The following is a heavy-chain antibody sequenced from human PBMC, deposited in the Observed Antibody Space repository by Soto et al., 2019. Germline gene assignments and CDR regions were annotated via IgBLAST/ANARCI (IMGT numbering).Heavy chain of an antibody. Sequence: EVQLVETGGGLIQPGGSLRLSCAASGFTVSSNYMSWVRQAPGKGLEWVSVIYSGGSTYYADSVKGRFTISRDNSKNTLYLQMNSLRAEDTAVYYCARDLRADGDYCLDYWGQGTLVTVSS. V-gene: IGHV3-53*02. J-gene: IGHJ4*02. D-gene: IGHD4-17*01. CDR3: ARDLRADGDYCLDY. CDR2: IYSGGST. CDR1: GFTVSSNY.